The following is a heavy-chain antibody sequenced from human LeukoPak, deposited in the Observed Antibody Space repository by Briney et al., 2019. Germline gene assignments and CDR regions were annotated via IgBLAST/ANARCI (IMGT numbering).Heavy chain of an antibody. CDR3: ARKGAAAGIWFDP. CDR1: GGSISSSSYY. V-gene: IGHV4-39*07. CDR2: IYYSGST. D-gene: IGHD6-13*01. J-gene: IGHJ5*02. Sequence: SETLSLTCTVSGGSISSSSYYWGWIRQPPGKGLEWIGSIYYSGSTYYNPSLKSRVTISVDTSKNQFSLKLSSVTAADTAVYYCARKGAAAGIWFDPWGQGTLVTV.